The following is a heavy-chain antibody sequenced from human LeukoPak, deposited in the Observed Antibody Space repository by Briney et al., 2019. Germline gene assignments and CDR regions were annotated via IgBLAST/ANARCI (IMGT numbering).Heavy chain of an antibody. J-gene: IGHJ4*02. CDR2: ISGRGGST. Sequence: PAGGSLRLSCAASGFTFSTYAMSWVRQAPGKGLEWASGISGRGGSTYYADSVKGRFSISRDNSKNTLYLQMNSLRAEDTAVYYCARSRGPNTFGGVHDYWGQGTLVTVSS. V-gene: IGHV3-23*01. CDR3: ARSRGPNTFGGVHDY. D-gene: IGHD3-16*01. CDR1: GFTFSTYA.